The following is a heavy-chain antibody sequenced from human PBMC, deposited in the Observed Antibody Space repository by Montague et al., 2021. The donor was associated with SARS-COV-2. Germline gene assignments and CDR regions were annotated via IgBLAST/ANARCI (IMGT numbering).Heavy chain of an antibody. CDR3: ERHRTYYDEVWGTHPYTPDY. CDR1: GGSFSSSCYY. D-gene: IGHD3-16*01. CDR2: IYDSGST. V-gene: IGHV4-39*01. J-gene: IGHJ4*02. Sequence: SETLSLTCSVSGGSFSSSCYYWGWIRQPPGKGSEWIGSIYDSGSTNYNPSVKSRVTMSVDTSKNQCSLRLTSVTAADTAVYYCERHRTYYDEVWGTHPYTPDYWGQGTLVTVSS.